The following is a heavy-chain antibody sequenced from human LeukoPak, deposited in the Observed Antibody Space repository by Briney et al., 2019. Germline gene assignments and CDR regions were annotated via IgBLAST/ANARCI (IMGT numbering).Heavy chain of an antibody. D-gene: IGHD6-13*01. Sequence: PGGSLRLSCAASGFTFRSYDMSWVRQATGKGLEWVSGIETTGKIYYQASLKGRFTISRENSKNHFYLKMSTLTAGDTAVYYCATAAYSSAWCSRYFELGCRGTLVTVSS. CDR2: IETTGKI. V-gene: IGHV3-13*01. CDR3: ATAAYSSAWCSRYFEL. J-gene: IGHJ2*01. CDR1: GFTFRSYD.